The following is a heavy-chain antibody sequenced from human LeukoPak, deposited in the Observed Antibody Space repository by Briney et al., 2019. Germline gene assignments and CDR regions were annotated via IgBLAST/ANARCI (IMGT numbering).Heavy chain of an antibody. Sequence: GASVKVSCKASGYTFTGYYMHWVRQAPGQGLEWMGWINPNSGGTNYAQKFQGRVTMTRDTSISTAYMELSRLRSDDTAVYYCARPPAAGPKPRDYWGQGTLVTVSS. CDR3: ARPPAAGPKPRDY. D-gene: IGHD6-13*01. V-gene: IGHV1-2*02. CDR2: INPNSGGT. J-gene: IGHJ4*02. CDR1: GYTFTGYY.